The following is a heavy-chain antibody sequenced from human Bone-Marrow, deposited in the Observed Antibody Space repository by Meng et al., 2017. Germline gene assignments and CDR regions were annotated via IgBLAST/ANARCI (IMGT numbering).Heavy chain of an antibody. CDR1: GGSVSSGSYY. Sequence: SETLSLTCTVSGGSVSSGSYYWTWIRQPPGKGLEWIGYIYYSGSTNYNPSLKSRVTMSLDTSKNQFSLKLSSVTAADTAVYYCARGLRIAGSNWFDPWGQGTLVTVSS. D-gene: IGHD6-13*01. J-gene: IGHJ5*02. CDR3: ARGLRIAGSNWFDP. V-gene: IGHV4-61*01. CDR2: IYYSGST.